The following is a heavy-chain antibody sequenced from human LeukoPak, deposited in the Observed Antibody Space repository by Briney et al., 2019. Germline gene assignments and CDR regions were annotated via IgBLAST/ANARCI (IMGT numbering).Heavy chain of an antibody. CDR2: INDGGST. Sequence: PSETLSLTCAVSGGSFSDYYWSWIRQPPGKGLEWIGEINDGGSTNYNPSLKSRVTISIDTSMNQFSLKLSSVTAADTALYYCARAYCSGGSCHSHFDYWGQGTLVTVSS. J-gene: IGHJ4*02. V-gene: IGHV4-34*01. D-gene: IGHD2-15*01. CDR3: ARAYCSGGSCHSHFDY. CDR1: GGSFSDYY.